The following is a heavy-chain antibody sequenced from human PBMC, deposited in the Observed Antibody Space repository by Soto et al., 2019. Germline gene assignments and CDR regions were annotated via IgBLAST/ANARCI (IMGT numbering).Heavy chain of an antibody. CDR1: GYTFTSYG. V-gene: IGHV1-18*04. Sequence: VKVSCKASGYTFTSYGISWVRQAPGQGLEWTGWIGAYNGNTNYAQNLQGRVTMTTDTSTSTVYMELRSLRSDDTAVYYCAGDRRGSSRSGFDYWGQGTLVTVSS. CDR2: IGAYNGNT. D-gene: IGHD6-6*01. J-gene: IGHJ4*02. CDR3: AGDRRGSSRSGFDY.